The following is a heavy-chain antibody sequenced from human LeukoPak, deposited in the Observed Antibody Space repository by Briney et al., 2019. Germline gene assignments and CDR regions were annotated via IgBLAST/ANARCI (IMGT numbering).Heavy chain of an antibody. CDR3: TRHADSRDDYANLA. CDR1: GFTFSDSA. J-gene: IGHJ5*02. D-gene: IGHD5-24*01. Sequence: PGGSLRLSCAASGFTFSDSAMHWVRQASGKGLEWVGRIRSEANSYATAYAASVKGRFTISRDDSKNTAYLQMDSLKTEDTAVYYCTRHADSRDDYANLAWGQGTLVTVSS. CDR2: IRSEANSYAT. V-gene: IGHV3-73*01.